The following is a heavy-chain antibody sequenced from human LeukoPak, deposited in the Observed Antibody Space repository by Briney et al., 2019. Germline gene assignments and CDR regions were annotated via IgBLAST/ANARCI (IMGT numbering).Heavy chain of an antibody. Sequence: GGSLRLSCAASGFTFDDYAMHWVRQAPGKGLDWVSGISWNSGSIGYADCVKGRFNISRDNAKNSLYLQMNSLRAEDTALYYCAKDGSSGWSMEYYFDYWGQGTLVSVSS. CDR3: AKDGSSGWSMEYYFDY. CDR1: GFTFDDYA. CDR2: ISWNSGSI. V-gene: IGHV3-9*01. J-gene: IGHJ4*02. D-gene: IGHD6-19*01.